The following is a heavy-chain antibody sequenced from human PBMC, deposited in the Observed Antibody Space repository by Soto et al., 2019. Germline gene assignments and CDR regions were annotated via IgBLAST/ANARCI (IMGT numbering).Heavy chain of an antibody. CDR1: GYTFTSYD. J-gene: IGHJ5*02. Sequence: GASVKVSCKASGYTFTSYDINWVRQATGQGLEWMGWMNPNSGNTGYAQKFQGRVTMTRNTSISTAYMELSSLRSEDTAVYYCARGSPNTKYYDFWSGYYTARPQNWFDPWGQGTLVTVSS. CDR2: MNPNSGNT. D-gene: IGHD3-3*01. CDR3: ARGSPNTKYYDFWSGYYTARPQNWFDP. V-gene: IGHV1-8*01.